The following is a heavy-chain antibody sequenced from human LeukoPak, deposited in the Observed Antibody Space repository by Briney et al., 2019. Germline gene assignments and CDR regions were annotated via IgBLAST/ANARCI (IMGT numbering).Heavy chain of an antibody. J-gene: IGHJ5*02. Sequence: PGGSLRLSCAASGFTLSYYWMHWVRHGPGKGLVWVSTISGDGSTTHYADSVKGRFTISRDNAKNTLYLEMNSLRAEDTAVYYCARDPRNKGFDPWGQGTLVTVSS. V-gene: IGHV3-74*01. CDR2: ISGDGSTT. D-gene: IGHD1/OR15-1a*01. CDR1: GFTLSYYW. CDR3: ARDPRNKGFDP.